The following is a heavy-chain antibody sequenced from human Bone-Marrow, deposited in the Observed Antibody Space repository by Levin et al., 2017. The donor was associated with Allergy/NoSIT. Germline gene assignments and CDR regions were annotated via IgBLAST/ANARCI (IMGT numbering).Heavy chain of an antibody. CDR1: GFSFSAFG. CDR2: IPNDDSQK. J-gene: IGHJ6*02. V-gene: IGHV3-30*18. Sequence: GESLKISCAASGFSFSAFGIHWVRRVPGKGLEWVAIIPNDDSQKFYADSVKGRFTISRDNLKNTVSLQMNSLRPEDTAVYYCAKGEGTQSYDSSIPPHDSYYYGLDLWGLGTRVTVSS. CDR3: AKGEGTQSYDSSIPPHDSYYYGLDL. D-gene: IGHD3-22*01.